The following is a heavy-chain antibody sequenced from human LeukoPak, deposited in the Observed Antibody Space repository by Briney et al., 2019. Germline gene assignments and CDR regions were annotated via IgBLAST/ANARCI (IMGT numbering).Heavy chain of an antibody. CDR3: ARRFDS. CDR1: GGSIISYY. CDR2: IYDSGTT. J-gene: IGHJ5*01. Sequence: ASETLSLICTVSGGSIISYYWSWIRQPPGRGLEWIGYIYDSGTTNYNPSLKSRVAISVDTSKNQFSLKLRSVTAADTAVYYCARRFDSWGQGALVTVSS. V-gene: IGHV4-59*08.